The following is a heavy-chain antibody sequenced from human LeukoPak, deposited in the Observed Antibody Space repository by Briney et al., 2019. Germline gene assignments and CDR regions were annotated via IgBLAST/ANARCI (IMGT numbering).Heavy chain of an antibody. J-gene: IGHJ4*02. Sequence: SETLSLTCTVSGDSIRNYYYNWIRQPPGKGLEWIGYSCDTAKYNPSLKSRVTISADTSKDQFSLKLASVTAADTAVYYCATGYSSTWYYFDYWGQGTLVTASS. D-gene: IGHD6-13*01. CDR3: ATGYSSTWYYFDY. CDR1: GDSIRNYY. V-gene: IGHV4-59*01. CDR2: SCDTA.